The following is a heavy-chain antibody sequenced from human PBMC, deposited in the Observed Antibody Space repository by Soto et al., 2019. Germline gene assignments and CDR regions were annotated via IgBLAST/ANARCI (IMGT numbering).Heavy chain of an antibody. CDR3: ARARQYYDCELDS. D-gene: IGHD3-16*01. V-gene: IGHV4-59*12. CDR2: IYYSGST. Sequence: SETLSLTCSVSGVSIRSYYWSWIRHPPGKVLEWIGYIYYSGSTNYNPSPKSRVTISLDTSENQFSLKLTSVTAADTSIYYCARARQYYDCELDSWGQGTLVTVSS. J-gene: IGHJ5*01. CDR1: GVSIRSYY.